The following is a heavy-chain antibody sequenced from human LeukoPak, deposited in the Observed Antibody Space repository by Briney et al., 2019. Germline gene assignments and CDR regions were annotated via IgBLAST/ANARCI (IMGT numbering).Heavy chain of an antibody. CDR1: GFTFGSSA. V-gene: IGHV3-74*01. CDR3: ARVGSDNLFDY. CDR2: INSDGSST. Sequence: GGSLRLSCAASGFTFGSSAMHWVRQAPGKGLAWVSRINSDGSSTSYADSVKGRFTISRDNAKNTLYLQMNSLRAEDTAVYYCARVGSDNLFDYWGQGTLVTVSS. J-gene: IGHJ4*02. D-gene: IGHD3-10*01.